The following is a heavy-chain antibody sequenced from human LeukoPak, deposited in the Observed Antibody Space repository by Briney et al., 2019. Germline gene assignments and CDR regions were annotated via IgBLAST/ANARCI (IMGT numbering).Heavy chain of an antibody. D-gene: IGHD6-19*01. CDR1: GGSISSGGYY. CDR3: ARGGLIAVAGTNYYYGMDV. V-gene: IGHV4-31*03. J-gene: IGHJ6*02. Sequence: SQTLSLTCTVSGGSISSGGYYWSWIRQHPGKGLEWIGYIYYSGSTYYNPSLKSRVTISVDTSKNQFSLKLSSVTAADTAVYYCARGGLIAVAGTNYYYGMDVWGQGTTVTVSS. CDR2: IYYSGST.